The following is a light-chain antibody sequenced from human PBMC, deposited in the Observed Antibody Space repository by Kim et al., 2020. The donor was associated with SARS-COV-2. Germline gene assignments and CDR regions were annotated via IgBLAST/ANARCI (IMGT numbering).Light chain of an antibody. Sequence: QSVLTQPASVSGSPGQSITISCTGTSSDVGSYNLVSWYQQHPGKAPKLMIYEVSKRPSGVSNRFSGSKSGNTASLTNSGLQAEDEADYYCCSYAGSSTWVFGGGTQLTVL. J-gene: IGLJ3*02. CDR1: SSDVGSYNL. CDR2: EVS. V-gene: IGLV2-23*02. CDR3: CSYAGSSTWV.